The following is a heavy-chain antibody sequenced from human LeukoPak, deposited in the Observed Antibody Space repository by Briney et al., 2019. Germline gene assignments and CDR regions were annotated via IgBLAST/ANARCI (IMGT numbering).Heavy chain of an antibody. CDR1: GYRFTSYW. J-gene: IGHJ4*02. CDR2: IYPGDSDT. V-gene: IGHV5-51*01. Sequence: GESLKISCKGSGYRFTSYWIGWVRPMPGKGLEWMGIIYPGDSDTRYSPSFQGQVTISADKSISTAYLQWSSLKASDTAMYYCTTRSFGGVIVFNYWGQGTLVTVSS. CDR3: TTRSFGGVIVFNY. D-gene: IGHD3-16*02.